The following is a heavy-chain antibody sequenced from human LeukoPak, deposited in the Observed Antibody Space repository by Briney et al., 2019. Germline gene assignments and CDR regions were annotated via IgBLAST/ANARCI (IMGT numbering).Heavy chain of an antibody. CDR1: GYTFTGYY. J-gene: IGHJ6*03. V-gene: IGHV1-2*02. Sequence: GASVKVSCKASGYTFTGYYMHWVRQAPGQGLEWMGWINPNSGGTNYAQKFQGRVTMTRDTSISTAYMELRSLRSDDTAVYYCARDTDYGDYEPQYYYYYMDVWGKGTTVTISS. D-gene: IGHD4-17*01. CDR2: INPNSGGT. CDR3: ARDTDYGDYEPQYYYYYMDV.